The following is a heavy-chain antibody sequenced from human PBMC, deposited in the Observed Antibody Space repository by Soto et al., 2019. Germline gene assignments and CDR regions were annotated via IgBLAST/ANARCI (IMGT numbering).Heavy chain of an antibody. V-gene: IGHV4-38-2*01. D-gene: IGHD6-13*01. Sequence: SETLSLTCAVSGYSISSGYYWGWIRQLPGKVLEWIGSIYHSGSTYYNPSLKSRVTISVDTSKNQFSLKLSSVTAADTAVYYCARLAAAATQGGLWFDPWGQGTLVTVSS. J-gene: IGHJ5*02. CDR2: IYHSGST. CDR3: ARLAAAATQGGLWFDP. CDR1: GYSISSGYY.